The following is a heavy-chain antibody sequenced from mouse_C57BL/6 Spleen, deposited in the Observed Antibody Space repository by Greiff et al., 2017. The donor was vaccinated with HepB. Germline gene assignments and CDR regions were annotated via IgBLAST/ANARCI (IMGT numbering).Heavy chain of an antibody. Sequence: QVQLQQPGAELVRPGSSVKLSCKASGYTFTSYWMDWVKQRPGQGLEWIGNIYPSDSETHYNQKFKDKATLTVDKSSSTAYMQLSSLTSEDSAVYYCARSYYYGSSYEEDYWGQGTTLTVSS. J-gene: IGHJ2*01. CDR1: GYTFTSYW. CDR2: IYPSDSET. V-gene: IGHV1-61*01. CDR3: ARSYYYGSSYEEDY. D-gene: IGHD1-1*01.